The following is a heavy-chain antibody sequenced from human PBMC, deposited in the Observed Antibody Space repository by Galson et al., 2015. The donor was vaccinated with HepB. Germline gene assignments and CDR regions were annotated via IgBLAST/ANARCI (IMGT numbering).Heavy chain of an antibody. Sequence: TLSLTCAVSGGSISSGGYSWSWIRQPPGKGLEWIGYIYYSGSTYYNPSLKSRVTISVDTSKNQFSLKLSSVTAADTAVYYCARDRGSRDYGSYYYYYGMDVWGQGTTVTVSS. J-gene: IGHJ6*02. CDR2: IYYSGST. CDR3: ARDRGSRDYGSYYYYYGMDV. V-gene: IGHV4-30-4*07. D-gene: IGHD4-17*01. CDR1: GGSISSGGYS.